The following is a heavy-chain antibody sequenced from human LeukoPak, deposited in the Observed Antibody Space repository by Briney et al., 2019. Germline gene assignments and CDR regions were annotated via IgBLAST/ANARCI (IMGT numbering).Heavy chain of an antibody. CDR2: IKSKTDGGTT. V-gene: IGHV3-15*01. CDR3: TTGYYDSSGYYYDLYYFDY. Sequence: GRSLRLSCAASGFTFSNAWMSWVRQAPGKGLEWVGRIKSKTDGGTTDYAAPVKGRFTISRDDSKNTLYLQMNSLKTEDTAVYYCTTGYYDSSGYYYDLYYFDYWGQGTLVTVSS. CDR1: GFTFSNAW. D-gene: IGHD3-22*01. J-gene: IGHJ4*02.